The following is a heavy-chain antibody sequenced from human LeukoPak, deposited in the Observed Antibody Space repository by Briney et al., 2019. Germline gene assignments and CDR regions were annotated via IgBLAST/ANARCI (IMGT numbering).Heavy chain of an antibody. CDR1: GGSISSYY. CDR3: QRQGYYDSSGYYEP. D-gene: IGHD3-22*01. V-gene: IGHV4-4*07. CDR2: IYTSGST. J-gene: IGHJ5*02. Sequence: SETLSLTCTVSGGSISSYYWSWIRQPAGKGLEWIGRIYTSGSTNYNPSLKSRVTMSVDTSKNQFSLKLSSVTAADTAVYYCQRQGYYDSSGYYEPWGQGTLVTVSS.